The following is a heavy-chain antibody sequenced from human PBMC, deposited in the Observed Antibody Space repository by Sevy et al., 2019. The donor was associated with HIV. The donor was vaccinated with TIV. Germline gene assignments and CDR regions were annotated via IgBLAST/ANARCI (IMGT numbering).Heavy chain of an antibody. D-gene: IGHD3-3*01. CDR2: IYYSGST. Sequence: SETLSLTCTVSGGSISSSSYYWGWIRQPPGKGLEWIGSIYYSGSTYYNPSLKSRVTISVDTSKNQFSLKLRFVTAADTAVYYCARLSVRFLEWLPNWFDPWGQGTLVTVSS. V-gene: IGHV4-39*01. CDR3: ARLSVRFLEWLPNWFDP. CDR1: GGSISSSSYY. J-gene: IGHJ5*02.